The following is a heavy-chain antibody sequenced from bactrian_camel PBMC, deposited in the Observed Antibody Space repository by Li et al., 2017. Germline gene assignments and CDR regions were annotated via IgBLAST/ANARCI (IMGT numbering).Heavy chain of an antibody. Sequence: VQLVESGGDSVQAGGTLRLSCAASGYRYITICMGWFRQAQGKEREGVATIYGDNAITYYADSVKGRFAASRDNAKNTVYLQMSSLKPEDTAVYYCAGGRGSWSETWGDYFGYWGQGTQVTVS. CDR3: AGGRGSWSETWGDYFGY. CDR2: IYGDNAIT. D-gene: IGHD6*01. V-gene: IGHV3S40*01. CDR1: GYRYITIC. J-gene: IGHJ6*01.